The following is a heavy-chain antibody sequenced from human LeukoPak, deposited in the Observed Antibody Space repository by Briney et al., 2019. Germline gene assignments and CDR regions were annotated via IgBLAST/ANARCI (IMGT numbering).Heavy chain of an antibody. CDR1: GFTFSSNT. V-gene: IGHV3-48*01. J-gene: IGHJ4*02. CDR2: ISSSSSTI. Sequence: PGGSLRLSCAASGFTFSSNTMNWVRQAPGKGLEWVSYISSSSSTIYYADSVKGRFTISRDNVKNSLYLQMNSLRAEDTAVYYCARGYYRVDYWGQGTLVTVSS. D-gene: IGHD2-15*01. CDR3: ARGYYRVDY.